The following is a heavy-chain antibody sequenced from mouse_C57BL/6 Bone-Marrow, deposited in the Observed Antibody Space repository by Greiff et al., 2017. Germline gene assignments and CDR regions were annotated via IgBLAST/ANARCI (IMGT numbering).Heavy chain of an antibody. J-gene: IGHJ3*01. CDR3: ARGGSSYVAWFAY. Sequence: QVQLQQPGAELVKPGASVKLSCKASGYTFTSYWMHWVKQRPGQGLEWIGMIHPNSGSTNYNEKFKSKATLTVDKSSSTAYMQLSSLTSEDSAVYYCARGGSSYVAWFAYWGQGTLVTVSA. V-gene: IGHV1-64*01. CDR2: IHPNSGST. D-gene: IGHD1-1*01. CDR1: GYTFTSYW.